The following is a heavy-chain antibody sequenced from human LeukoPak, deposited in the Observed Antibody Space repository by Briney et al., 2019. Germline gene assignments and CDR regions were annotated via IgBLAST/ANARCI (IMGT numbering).Heavy chain of an antibody. J-gene: IGHJ5*02. D-gene: IGHD2-15*01. V-gene: IGHV3-48*03. Sequence: PGGSLRLSXAASGFTFSTYEMSWVRQAPGKGLEWVSYISSSGSAINYADSVKGRFTISRDNAKNSLYLQMNSLRAEDTAVYYCARVPCGTCFANWFDPWGQGTLVTVSS. CDR3: ARVPCGTCFANWFDP. CDR2: ISSSGSAI. CDR1: GFTFSTYE.